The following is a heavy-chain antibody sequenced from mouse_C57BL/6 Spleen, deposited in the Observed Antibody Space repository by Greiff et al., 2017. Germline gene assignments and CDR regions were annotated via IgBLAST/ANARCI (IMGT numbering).Heavy chain of an antibody. CDR3: VRAGIYYYDSSPYYYAMDY. CDR2: IWTGGGT. V-gene: IGHV2-9-1*01. Sequence: VQLKESGPGLVAPSQSLSITCTVSGFSLTSYAISWVRQPPGKGLEWLGVIWTGGGTNYNSALKSRLSISKDNSKSQVFLKMNSLQTNDTARYYCVRAGIYYYDSSPYYYAMDYWGQGTSVTVSS. J-gene: IGHJ4*01. CDR1: GFSLTSYA. D-gene: IGHD1-1*01.